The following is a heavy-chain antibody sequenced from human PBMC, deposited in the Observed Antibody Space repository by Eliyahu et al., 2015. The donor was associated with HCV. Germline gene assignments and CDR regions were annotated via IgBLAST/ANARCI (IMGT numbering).Heavy chain of an antibody. CDR3: AREWGSSTVITPFFVY. V-gene: IGHV1-69*01. CDR2: IIPIFATA. CDR1: GGTFSSYA. J-gene: IGHJ4*02. D-gene: IGHD4-23*01. Sequence: EVKKPGSSVRVSCKASGGTFSSYAISWVRQAPGQGLEWMGGIIPIFATANYAQKFQGRVTITADESTSTAYMELSSLRSEDTAVYYCAREWGSSTVITPFFVYWGQGTLVTVSS.